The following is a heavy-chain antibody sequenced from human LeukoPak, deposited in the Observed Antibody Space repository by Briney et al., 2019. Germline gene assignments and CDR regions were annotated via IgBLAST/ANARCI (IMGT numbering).Heavy chain of an antibody. V-gene: IGHV3-48*03. Sequence: GGSLRLSCAASGFTFSSYEMNWVRQAPGKGLEWVSYISSSGSTIYYADSVKGRFTISRDNSKNTLSLQMNSLAAGDTAVYYCVRGPRYYDDSGFHYGVFDIWGQGTVVTVSS. CDR1: GFTFSSYE. CDR2: ISSSGSTI. J-gene: IGHJ3*02. D-gene: IGHD3-16*01. CDR3: VRGPRYYDDSGFHYGVFDI.